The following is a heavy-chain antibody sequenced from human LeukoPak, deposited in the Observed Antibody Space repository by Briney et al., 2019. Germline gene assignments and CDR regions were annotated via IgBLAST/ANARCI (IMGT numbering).Heavy chain of an antibody. V-gene: IGHV3-74*01. D-gene: IGHD6-19*01. CDR2: IYSGESTT. Sequence: GGALRPSCAASGFSFSNHWLHWVRQVPGEGLGWVLRIYSGESTTSSADSLKGRFTTSRATPKNTLFQQISSRRVEDTGVYYCTREIALADTGPHFDFWGQGALVTVSS. CDR3: TREIALADTGPHFDF. CDR1: GFSFSNHW. J-gene: IGHJ4*02.